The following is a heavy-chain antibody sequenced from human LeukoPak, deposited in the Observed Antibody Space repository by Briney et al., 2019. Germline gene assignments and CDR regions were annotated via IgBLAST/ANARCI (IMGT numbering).Heavy chain of an antibody. CDR2: IIPIFGTA. Sequence: SVKVSCKASGGTFSSYAISWVRQAPGQGLEWMGGIIPIFGTANYAQKFQGRVTITADESTSTAYMELSSLRSEDAAVYYCARDTLYGSGSHYIHMDVWGKGTTVTVSS. CDR1: GGTFSSYA. J-gene: IGHJ6*03. D-gene: IGHD3-10*01. CDR3: ARDTLYGSGSHYIHMDV. V-gene: IGHV1-69*13.